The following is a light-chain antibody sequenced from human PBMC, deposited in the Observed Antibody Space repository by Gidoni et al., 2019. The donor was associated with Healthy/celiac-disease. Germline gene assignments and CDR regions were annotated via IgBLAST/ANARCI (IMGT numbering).Light chain of an antibody. CDR2: GQN. V-gene: IGLV3-19*01. J-gene: IGLJ2*01. CDR3: NSRDSSGNHVV. CDR1: SLRSYY. Sequence: SSELTQDPAVSVSLGQTVRIPCQGDSLRSYYARWYQQKPGQAPVLVIYGQNNRPSGIPDRFSGSSSGNTASLTITGAQAEDEADYYCNSRDSSGNHVVFGGGTKLTVL.